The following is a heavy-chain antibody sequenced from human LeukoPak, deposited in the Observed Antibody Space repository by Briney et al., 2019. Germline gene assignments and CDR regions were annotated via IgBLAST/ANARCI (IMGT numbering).Heavy chain of an antibody. Sequence: GASVKVSCKASGYTFTNFYIHWVRQAPGQGLEWMGIIHPSGGTTGYAQKFQGRVTLTRDTSTSTVYMEVNSLRSEDTAVYYCARDSSNSIDYWGQGTLVFVSS. V-gene: IGHV1-46*01. CDR2: IHPSGGTT. D-gene: IGHD1-1*01. J-gene: IGHJ4*02. CDR3: ARDSSNSIDY. CDR1: GYTFTNFY.